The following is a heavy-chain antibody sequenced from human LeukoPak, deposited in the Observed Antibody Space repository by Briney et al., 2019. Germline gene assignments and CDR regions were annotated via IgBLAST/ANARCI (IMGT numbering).Heavy chain of an antibody. CDR2: IHRDGRT. J-gene: IGHJ4*02. CDR1: GVSISSSEW. V-gene: IGHV4-4*02. Sequence: GTLSLTCAVSGVSISSSEWWIWVRQPPGQGLEWIGEIHRDGRTRYNPSLKSRVTMSMDYSKNQFSLSMTSVTAADTAIYYCGKTDIYFNPIDYWGPGSLVTVSS. D-gene: IGHD3-9*01. CDR3: GKTDIYFNPIDY.